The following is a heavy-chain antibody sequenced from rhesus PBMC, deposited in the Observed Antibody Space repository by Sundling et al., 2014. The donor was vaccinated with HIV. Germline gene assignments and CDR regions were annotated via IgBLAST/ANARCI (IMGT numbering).Heavy chain of an antibody. V-gene: IGHV4-165*01. J-gene: IGHJ4*01. Sequence: QVQLQESGPGLVKPSETLSLTCAVSGGSISGYYWNWIRQPPGKGLEWIGYIGGSSGSIATSSGSSNYNPAFRSRVNISKDTSKNQFSLELLSVTAADTAVYYCAMGGTFYSDGGRLDYWGQGVLVTVSS. CDR3: AMGGTFYSDGGRLDY. CDR1: GGSISGYY. CDR2: IGGSSGSIATSSGSS. D-gene: IGHD3-28*01.